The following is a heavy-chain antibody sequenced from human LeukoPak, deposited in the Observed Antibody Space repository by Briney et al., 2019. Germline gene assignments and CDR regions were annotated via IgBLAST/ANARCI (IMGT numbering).Heavy chain of an antibody. D-gene: IGHD5-18*01. Sequence: GGSLRLSCAASGFTFSQYSMNWVRQAPGKGLEWVSHIRSSSETFYADSVKGRFTISKDNSKNTLYLQVNSLRAEDTVVYYCAKEQYSYGPFDYWGQGTLVTVSS. CDR3: AKEQYSYGPFDY. V-gene: IGHV3-48*01. CDR1: GFTFSQYS. J-gene: IGHJ4*02. CDR2: IRSSSET.